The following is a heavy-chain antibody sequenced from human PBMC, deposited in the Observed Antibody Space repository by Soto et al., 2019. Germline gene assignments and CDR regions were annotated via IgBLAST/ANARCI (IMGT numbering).Heavy chain of an antibody. CDR1: GFSLSTTGEG. CDR2: IYWNDDN. V-gene: IGHV2-5*01. CDR3: AHRSSLTLYGTSGYIFDY. D-gene: IGHD3-22*01. Sequence: SGPTLVNPRQTLTLTCVFSGFSLSTTGEGVAWIRQPPGKALEWLALIYWNDDNRYSPSLKSRLTVTRDTSKNRVVLTMTNIDHVDTAKYFCAHRSSLTLYGTSGYIFDYWGQGPLVTVSS. J-gene: IGHJ4*02.